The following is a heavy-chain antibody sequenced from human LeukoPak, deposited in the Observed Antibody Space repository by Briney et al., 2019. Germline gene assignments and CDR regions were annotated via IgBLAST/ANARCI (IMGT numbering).Heavy chain of an antibody. J-gene: IGHJ4*02. CDR2: ISGSGRST. V-gene: IGHV3-23*01. CDR3: AIDPNWGTHS. Sequence: GGSLRLSCAASGFTFSSYAMSWVRQAPGKGLKWVSAISGSGRSTFYADSVKGRFTISRDNSKDTLYLQMSSLRAEDTAVYYCAIDPNWGTHSWGQGALVTVSS. D-gene: IGHD7-27*01. CDR1: GFTFSSYA.